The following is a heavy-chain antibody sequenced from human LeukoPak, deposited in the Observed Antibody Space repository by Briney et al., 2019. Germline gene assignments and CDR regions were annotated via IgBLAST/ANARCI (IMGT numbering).Heavy chain of an antibody. CDR3: AKESGALGAPLYDY. V-gene: IGHV1-8*01. CDR2: MNPNSGYT. CDR1: GYTFTSYN. J-gene: IGHJ4*02. Sequence: ASVKVSCKASGYTFTSYNINWVRQATGQGLEWMGWMNPNSGYTVYAQKFQGRVTMTRNTSISTAYMELSSLRSEDTAVYYCAKESGALGAPLYDYWGRGILVTASS. D-gene: IGHD4/OR15-4a*01.